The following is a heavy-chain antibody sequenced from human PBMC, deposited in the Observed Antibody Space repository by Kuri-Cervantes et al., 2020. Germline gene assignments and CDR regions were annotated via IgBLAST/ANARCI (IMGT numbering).Heavy chain of an antibody. J-gene: IGHJ3*02. CDR3: ARVKLVVGGSHVGNAFDI. V-gene: IGHV3-11*01. D-gene: IGHD1-26*01. CDR2: ISSSGSTI. CDR1: GFTFSDYY. Sequence: GESLKISCAASGFTFSDYYMSWIRQAPGKGLEWVSYISSSGSTIYYADSVKGRFTISRDNAKNSPYLQMNSLRAEDTAVYYCARVKLVVGGSHVGNAFDIWGQGTMVTVSS.